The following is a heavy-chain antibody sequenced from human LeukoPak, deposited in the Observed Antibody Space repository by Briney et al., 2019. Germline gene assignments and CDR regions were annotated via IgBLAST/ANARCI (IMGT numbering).Heavy chain of an antibody. CDR2: IYYSGST. V-gene: IGHV4-59*08. D-gene: IGHD6-19*01. CDR3: ARHNGRGSGWSFDY. J-gene: IGHJ4*02. CDR1: GGSISSYY. Sequence: SGTLSLTCTVSGGSISSYYWSWVRQPPGKGLEGIGYIYYSGSTNYNPSLKSRVTISVDTSKNQFSLKLSSVTAADTAVYHCARHNGRGSGWSFDYWGQGTLVTVSS.